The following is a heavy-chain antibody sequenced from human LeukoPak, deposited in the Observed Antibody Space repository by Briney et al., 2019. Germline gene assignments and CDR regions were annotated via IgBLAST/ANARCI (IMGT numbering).Heavy chain of an antibody. CDR2: IIPILGIA. D-gene: IGHD3-22*01. V-gene: IGHV1-69*04. J-gene: IGHJ4*02. CDR3: ARDPAPYDSSGYLDY. Sequence: SVKVSCKASGYTFTGYYMHWVRQAPGQGLEWMGRIIPILGIANYAQKFQGRVTITADKSTSTAYMELSSLRSEDTAVYYCARDPAPYDSSGYLDYWGQGTLVTVSS. CDR1: GYTFTGYY.